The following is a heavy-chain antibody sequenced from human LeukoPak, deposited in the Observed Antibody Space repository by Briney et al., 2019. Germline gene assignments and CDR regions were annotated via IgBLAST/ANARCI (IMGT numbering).Heavy chain of an antibody. D-gene: IGHD3-9*01. J-gene: IGHJ4*02. CDR2: INPNSGGT. V-gene: IGHV1-2*02. CDR1: GYTFTSYG. CDR3: ARDNDILTGIDY. Sequence: ASVKVSCKASGYTFTSYGISWVRQAPGQGLEWMGWINPNSGGTNYAQKFQGRVTMTRDTSISTAYMELSRLRSDDTAVYYCARDNDILTGIDYWGQGTLVTVSS.